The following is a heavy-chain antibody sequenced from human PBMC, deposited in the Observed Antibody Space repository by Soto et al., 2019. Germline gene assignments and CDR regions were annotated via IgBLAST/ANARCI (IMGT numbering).Heavy chain of an antibody. V-gene: IGHV3-48*03. CDR1: GFTFSSYE. Sequence: GGSLRLSCVASGFTFSSYEMNWVRQAPGKGLEWVSYISSSGGTIYYAASVQGRFTISRDNAKNSLFLQMNSLTAEDTAVYYCARDTPLDFWSGSYGMDVWGQGTTVTVSS. CDR2: ISSSGGTI. J-gene: IGHJ6*02. CDR3: ARDTPLDFWSGSYGMDV. D-gene: IGHD3-3*01.